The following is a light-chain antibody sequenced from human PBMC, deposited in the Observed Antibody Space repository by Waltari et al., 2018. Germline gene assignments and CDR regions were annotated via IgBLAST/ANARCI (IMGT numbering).Light chain of an antibody. CDR1: QSVLYSSNNKNY. Sequence: DIVMTQSPDSLAVSLGERATINCKSSQSVLYSSNNKNYLAWYQQKPGQPPKLIIYWASTRESGVPDRFSGSESGTDFTLTISSLQAEDVAVYYCQQYYNSPLTFGGGT. V-gene: IGKV4-1*01. J-gene: IGKJ4*01. CDR3: QQYYNSPLT. CDR2: WAS.